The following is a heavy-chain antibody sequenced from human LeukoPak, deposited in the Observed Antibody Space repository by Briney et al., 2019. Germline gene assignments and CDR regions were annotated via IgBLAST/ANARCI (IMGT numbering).Heavy chain of an antibody. D-gene: IGHD2-21*02. Sequence: PGGSLRLSCAASGFTFAIHAMTWVRQAPGRGLEWVSTITSGSGYIQYADSVKGRFTVSRDNAKNSLYLQMNSLRAEDTAVYYCARGVSFRMVGTATDFDYWGQGTLVTVSS. V-gene: IGHV3-21*01. J-gene: IGHJ4*02. CDR3: ARGVSFRMVGTATDFDY. CDR1: GFTFAIHA. CDR2: ITSGSGYI.